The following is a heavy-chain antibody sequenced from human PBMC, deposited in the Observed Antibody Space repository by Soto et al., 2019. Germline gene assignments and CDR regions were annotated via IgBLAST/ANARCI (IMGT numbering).Heavy chain of an antibody. V-gene: IGHV4-61*01. J-gene: IGHJ4*02. CDR3: ARVAVFGVVLDS. Sequence: QVQMQESGPGLVKPSETLSLSCTVSGGSVSSGSYYWSWIRQSPGKGLEGIGIVYYSGRTNYNPSFKSRVTISVDTSKNQFSLKLNSVTAADTAMYFCARVAVFGVVLDSWGQGTQVSVSS. CDR1: GGSVSSGSYY. D-gene: IGHD3-3*01. CDR2: VYYSGRT.